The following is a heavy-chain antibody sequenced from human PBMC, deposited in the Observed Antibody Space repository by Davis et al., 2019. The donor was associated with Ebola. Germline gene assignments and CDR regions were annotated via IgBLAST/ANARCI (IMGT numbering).Heavy chain of an antibody. CDR2: INPSGST. CDR3: ARVDRARKFSHNYFDS. CDR1: GGSFSGYY. Sequence: SETLSLTCAVYGGSFSGYYWSWIRQPPGKGLEWIGEINPSGSTNYNPSLKSRVTISVDTSKNQFSLKLSSVTAADTALYYCARVDRARKFSHNYFDSWGQGALVTVSS. J-gene: IGHJ4*02. D-gene: IGHD1-14*01. V-gene: IGHV4-34*01.